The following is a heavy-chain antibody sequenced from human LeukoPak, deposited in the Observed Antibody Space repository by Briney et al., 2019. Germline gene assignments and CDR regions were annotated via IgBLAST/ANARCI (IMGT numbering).Heavy chain of an antibody. D-gene: IGHD5-18*01. CDR1: GFTFDDYA. V-gene: IGHV3-9*01. CDR3: AKDINTAMVYALDY. J-gene: IGHJ4*02. Sequence: GGSLRLSCAASGFTFDDYAMHWVRQAPGKGLEWVSGISWNSGSIGYADSVKGRFTISRDNAKNSLYLQMNSLRAEDTALYYCAKDINTAMVYALDYWGQGTLVTVSS. CDR2: ISWNSGSI.